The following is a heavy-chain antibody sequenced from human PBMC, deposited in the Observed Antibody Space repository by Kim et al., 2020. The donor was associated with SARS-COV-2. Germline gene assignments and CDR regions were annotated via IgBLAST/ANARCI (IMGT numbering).Heavy chain of an antibody. CDR2: ISGSGGST. CDR1: GFTFSSYA. J-gene: IGHJ4*02. D-gene: IGHD3-9*01. CDR3: AKAPRYDILTGYYIDY. V-gene: IGHV3-23*01. Sequence: GGSLRLSCAASGFTFSSYAMSWVRQAPGKGLEWVSAISGSGGSTYYADSVKGRFTISRDNSKNTLYLQMNSLRAEDTAVYYCAKAPRYDILTGYYIDYWGQGTLVTVSS.